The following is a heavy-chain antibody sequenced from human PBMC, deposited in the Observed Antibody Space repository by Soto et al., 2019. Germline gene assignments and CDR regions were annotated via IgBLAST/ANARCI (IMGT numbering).Heavy chain of an antibody. CDR3: GRVNMGHSNSEDYYHYYGMDV. Sequence: ASVKVSCKASGYAFTSYYMHWVRQAPGQGLEWMGIINPIGGSTSYAQKFQGRVTMTSDTSTSTAYMQLRSMRCADNAVYYCGRVNMGHSNSEDYYHYYGMDVWGQGTTVTVSS. D-gene: IGHD4-4*01. J-gene: IGHJ6*02. CDR1: GYAFTSYY. CDR2: INPIGGST. V-gene: IGHV1-46*01.